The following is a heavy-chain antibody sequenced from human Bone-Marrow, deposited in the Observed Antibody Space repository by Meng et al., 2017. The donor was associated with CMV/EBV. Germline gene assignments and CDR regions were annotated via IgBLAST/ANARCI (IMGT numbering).Heavy chain of an antibody. Sequence: ESLKISCTVSGGSVSSGSYYWSWIRQPPGKGLEWIGYIYYSGSTYYNPSLKSRVTISVDTSKNQFSLKLSSVTAADTAVYYCARDKNPGIGFADWGQGTLVTVSS. J-gene: IGHJ4*02. CDR1: GGSVSSGSYY. CDR2: IYYSGST. CDR3: ARDKNPGIGFAD. V-gene: IGHV4-61*01. D-gene: IGHD1-14*01.